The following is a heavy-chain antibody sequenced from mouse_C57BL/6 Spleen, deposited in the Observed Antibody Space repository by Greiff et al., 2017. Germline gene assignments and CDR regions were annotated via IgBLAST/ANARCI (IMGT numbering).Heavy chain of an antibody. D-gene: IGHD1-1*01. Sequence: QVQLQQPGAELVKPGASVKLSCKASGYTFTSYWMHWVKQRPGQGLEWIGMIHPNSGSTNYNEKFKSKATLTVDKSSSTAYMQLSSLTSEDSAVYYCARKAYGSSYFAYWGQGTLVTVSA. CDR3: ARKAYGSSYFAY. V-gene: IGHV1-64*01. J-gene: IGHJ3*01. CDR1: GYTFTSYW. CDR2: IHPNSGST.